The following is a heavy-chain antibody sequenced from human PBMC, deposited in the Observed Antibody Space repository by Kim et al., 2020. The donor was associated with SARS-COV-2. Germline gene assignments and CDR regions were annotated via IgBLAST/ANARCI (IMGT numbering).Heavy chain of an antibody. V-gene: IGHV3-23*01. CDR1: GFTFSSHA. CDR2: VTIGGST. J-gene: IGHJ6*02. D-gene: IGHD6-19*01. Sequence: GGSLRLSCAASGFTFSSHAMSWVRQAPGKGLEWVSAVTIGGSTHYADSVKGRFTISRDNSKNTLSLQMSTLTAEDTAVYYCAKTERRGSGWYGRNDVWGQGTTVTVSS. CDR3: AKTERRGSGWYGRNDV.